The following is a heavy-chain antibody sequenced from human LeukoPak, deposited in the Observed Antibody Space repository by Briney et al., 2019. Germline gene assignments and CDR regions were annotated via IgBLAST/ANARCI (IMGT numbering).Heavy chain of an antibody. Sequence: GGSLRLSCAASGFTFSDYYMSWVRQAPGKGLQWVSYISASGSTIYYADSVKGRFTISRDNAKNSLYLQLNSLGAEDTAVYYCARAYAVFDTIDYWGQGTLVTVSS. CDR3: ARAYAVFDTIDY. V-gene: IGHV3-11*04. J-gene: IGHJ4*02. CDR1: GFTFSDYY. D-gene: IGHD2-8*01. CDR2: ISASGSTI.